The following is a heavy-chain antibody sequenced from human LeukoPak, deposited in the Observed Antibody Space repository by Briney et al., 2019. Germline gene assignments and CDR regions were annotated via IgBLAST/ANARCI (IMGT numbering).Heavy chain of an antibody. Sequence: SETLSLTCSVSGGSISSGGYYWSWIRQHPGKGLEWIGYIYYSGNTYYNPSLKSRITISVDTSKNQFSLNLTSVTAADTAVYYCERCPGWFDPWGQGTLVTVSS. V-gene: IGHV4-31*03. CDR1: GGSISSGGYY. CDR2: IYYSGNT. CDR3: ERCPGWFDP. J-gene: IGHJ5*02.